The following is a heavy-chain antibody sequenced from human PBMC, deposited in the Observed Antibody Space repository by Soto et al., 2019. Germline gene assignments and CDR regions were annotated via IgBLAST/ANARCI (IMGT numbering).Heavy chain of an antibody. J-gene: IGHJ4*02. CDR1: GGTFSSYA. Sequence: SVKVSCKSSGGTFSSYAISWVRQAPGQGIEWMEEIMPIFVTANYAQKFQSRVTITADESTSTAYMELSSLRSDDTAVYYCARTGENGITMVRGVISKNRNYYLDXWGQVTVVTVSX. V-gene: IGHV1-69*13. CDR3: ARTGENGITMVRGVISKNRNYYLDX. D-gene: IGHD3-10*01. CDR2: IMPIFVTA.